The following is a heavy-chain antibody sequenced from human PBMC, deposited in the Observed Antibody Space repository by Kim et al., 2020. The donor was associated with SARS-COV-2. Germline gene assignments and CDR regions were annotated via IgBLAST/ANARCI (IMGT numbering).Heavy chain of an antibody. V-gene: IGHV4-34*01. Sequence: SETLSLTCAVYGGSFSGYYWSWIRQPPGKGLEWIGEINHSGSTNYNPSLKSRVTISVDTSKNQFSLKLSSVTAADTAVYYCARGGRITIFGVVTRKNGMDVWGQGTTVTVSS. CDR2: INHSGST. CDR3: ARGGRITIFGVVTRKNGMDV. J-gene: IGHJ6*02. CDR1: GGSFSGYY. D-gene: IGHD3-3*01.